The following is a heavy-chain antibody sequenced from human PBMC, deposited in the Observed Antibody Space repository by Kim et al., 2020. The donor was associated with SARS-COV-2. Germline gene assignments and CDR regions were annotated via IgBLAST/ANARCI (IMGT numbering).Heavy chain of an antibody. D-gene: IGHD3-10*01. CDR1: GGSISSGGYS. J-gene: IGHJ5*02. Sequence: SETLSLTCAVSGGSISSGGYSWSWIRQPPGKGLEWIGYIYYSGSTYYNPSLKSRVTISVDRSKNQFSLKLSSMTAADTAVYYCARERRRFGEWGGWWFDPWGQGTLVTVSS. CDR2: IYYSGST. V-gene: IGHV4-30-2*01. CDR3: ARERRRFGEWGGWWFDP.